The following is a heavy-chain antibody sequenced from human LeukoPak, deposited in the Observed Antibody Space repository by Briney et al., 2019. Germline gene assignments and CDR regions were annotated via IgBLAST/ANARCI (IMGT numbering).Heavy chain of an antibody. D-gene: IGHD5-24*01. Sequence: ASVKVSCKASGYTFTDYYMHWVRQAPGQGLEWMGWINPNSGGTNYAQKFQGRVTMTRDTSISTAYMELSRLRSDDTAVYYCATYGVEVPTVARASPQHYWGQGTLVTVSS. V-gene: IGHV1-2*02. CDR3: ATYGVEVPTVARASPQHY. CDR2: INPNSGGT. CDR1: GYTFTDYY. J-gene: IGHJ4*02.